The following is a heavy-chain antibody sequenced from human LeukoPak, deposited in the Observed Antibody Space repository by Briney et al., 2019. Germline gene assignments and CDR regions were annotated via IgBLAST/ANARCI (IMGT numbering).Heavy chain of an antibody. CDR1: GLAFSSHA. J-gene: IGHJ3*01. CDR2: ISGSAEKT. Sequence: GESLRLSCAASGLAFSSHAMTWVRQAPGKGLEWVSSISGSAEKTYYADSVKGRFTISRDSSQKILNLQMNNLRVEDTAIYYCARGSTYDFWSGDALDVWGQGTMVTVAS. CDR3: ARGSTYDFWSGDALDV. V-gene: IGHV3-23*01. D-gene: IGHD3-3*01.